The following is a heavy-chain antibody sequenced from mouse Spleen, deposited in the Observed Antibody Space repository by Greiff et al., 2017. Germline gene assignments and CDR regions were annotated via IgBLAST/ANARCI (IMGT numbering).Heavy chain of an antibody. D-gene: IGHD2-1*01. CDR2: IDPENGDT. CDR3: TTLGGNCVDY. J-gene: IGHJ2*01. CDR1: GFNIKDDY. V-gene: IGHV14-4*01. Sequence: EVQLQQSGAELVRPGASVKLSCTASGFNIKDDYMHWVKQRPEQGLEWIGWIDPENGDTEYASKFQGKATITADTSSNTAYLQLSSLTSEDTAVYYCTTLGGNCVDYWGQGTTLTGSS.